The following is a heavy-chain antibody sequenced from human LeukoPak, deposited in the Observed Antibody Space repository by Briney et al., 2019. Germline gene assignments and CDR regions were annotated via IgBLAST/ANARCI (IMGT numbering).Heavy chain of an antibody. CDR3: ARDQYSGHWYYALDI. V-gene: IGHV3-48*02. J-gene: IGHJ3*02. D-gene: IGHD6-19*01. CDR2: ISSSISVI. Sequence: GGSLRLSCAASGFTFSSYSMNWVRQAPGKGLEWVSYISSSISVIYYADSAKGRFTISRDNAKNSLYLQMNSLRDEDTAVYYCARDQYSGHWYYALDIWGQGTMVTVS. CDR1: GFTFSSYS.